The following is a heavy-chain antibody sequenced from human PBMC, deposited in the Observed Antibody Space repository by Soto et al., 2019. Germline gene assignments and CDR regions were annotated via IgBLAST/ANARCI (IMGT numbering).Heavy chain of an antibody. CDR3: ARDSGYGDNYWYFDL. J-gene: IGHJ2*01. CDR1: GFTFSDHY. V-gene: IGHV3-72*01. CDR2: TRNKANNYTT. D-gene: IGHD4-17*01. Sequence: EVQLVESGGGLVQPGGSLRLSCAASGFTFSDHYMDWVRQAPGKGLEWVGRTRNKANNYTTEYAASVKGRFTISRDDSKNSLYLQMNSLKTEDTAVYYCARDSGYGDNYWYFDLWGRGTLVTVSS.